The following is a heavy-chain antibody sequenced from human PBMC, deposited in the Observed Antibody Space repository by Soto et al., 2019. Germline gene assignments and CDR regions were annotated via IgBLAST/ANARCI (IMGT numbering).Heavy chain of an antibody. V-gene: IGHV3-66*01. CDR1: GFTVSNYY. CDR3: ASGYCGGGSCYPAH. J-gene: IGHJ4*02. CDR2: IDSGDRT. Sequence: EVQVVESGGGLVQPGGSLRLSCAASGFTVSNYYVTWVRQAPGKGPEWVSTIDSGDRTYYGDSVKGRFTISRDNSKNTLYLQMNGLRAEDTAVYYCASGYCGGGSCYPAHWGQGTLVTVSS. D-gene: IGHD2-15*01.